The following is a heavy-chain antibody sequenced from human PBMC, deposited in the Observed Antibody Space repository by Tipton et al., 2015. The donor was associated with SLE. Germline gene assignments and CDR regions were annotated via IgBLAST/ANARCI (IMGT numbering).Heavy chain of an antibody. CDR3: ARGSGIVGASEEGY. CDR1: GFTFEDYG. D-gene: IGHD1-26*01. CDR2: INWNWGST. Sequence: GSLRLSCAASGFTFEDYGLNWVRPAPGKGREWVSGINWNWGSTGYADSVMGRFSISRDNAKNSLELQMNILRAEDTALYYYARGSGIVGASEEGYWGQGTLVIVSS. J-gene: IGHJ4*02. V-gene: IGHV3-20*04.